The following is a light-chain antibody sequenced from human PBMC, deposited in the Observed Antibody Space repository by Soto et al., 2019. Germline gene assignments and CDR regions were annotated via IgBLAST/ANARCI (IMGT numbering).Light chain of an antibody. V-gene: IGKV3D-20*02. Sequence: APGDRAPRSCRANQSISSSFLAWYQQKPGQAPRLLIYGASSRATGIPDRFSASGTGTDFTLTISDVQPEDFAVYYCHQRQSWPRTFGQGTKVDIK. J-gene: IGKJ1*01. CDR2: GAS. CDR3: HQRQSWPRT. CDR1: QSISSSF.